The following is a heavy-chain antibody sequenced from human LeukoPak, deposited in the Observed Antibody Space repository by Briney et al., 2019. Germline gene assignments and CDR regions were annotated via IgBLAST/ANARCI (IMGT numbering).Heavy chain of an antibody. CDR3: STDPRLLIY. V-gene: IGHV3-11*01. J-gene: IGHJ4*01. Sequence: GGSLRLSCVVSGFGFSDSYMTWIRQTPGKGLEWLAYISGSGRDIYYADSVKGRFTISRDNAKDSLYLQMNSLRPDDTALYYCSTDPRLLIYWGHGTLVTVSS. CDR1: GFGFSDSY. D-gene: IGHD2-8*01. CDR2: ISGSGRDI.